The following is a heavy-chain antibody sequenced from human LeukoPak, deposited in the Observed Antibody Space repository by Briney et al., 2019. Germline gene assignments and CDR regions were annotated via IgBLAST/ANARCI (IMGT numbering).Heavy chain of an antibody. CDR3: ARDQERHYSYSSSSV. CDR2: IIPIFGTA. CDR1: GGTFSSYA. V-gene: IGHV1-69*01. D-gene: IGHD6-13*01. Sequence: ASVKLSCKASGGTFSSYAISWVRQAPGQGLELMGGIIPIFGTANYAQKFQGRVTITADESTSTAYMELSSLRSEDTAVYYCARDQERHYSYSSSSVWGQGTLVTVSS. J-gene: IGHJ4*02.